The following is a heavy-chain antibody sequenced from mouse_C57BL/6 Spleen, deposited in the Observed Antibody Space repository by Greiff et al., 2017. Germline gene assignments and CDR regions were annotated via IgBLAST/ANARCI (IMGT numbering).Heavy chain of an antibody. CDR2: INPGSGGT. Sequence: VQLQQSGAELVRPGTSVKVSCKASGYAFTNYWIEWVKQRPGQGLEWIGVINPGSGGTNYNEKFKGKATLTADKSSSTAYMQLSSLTSEDSAVYFSARPRSGDLFYFAYWGQGTLVTVSA. D-gene: IGHD2-1*01. V-gene: IGHV1-54*01. CDR3: ARPRSGDLFYFAY. CDR1: GYAFTNYW. J-gene: IGHJ3*01.